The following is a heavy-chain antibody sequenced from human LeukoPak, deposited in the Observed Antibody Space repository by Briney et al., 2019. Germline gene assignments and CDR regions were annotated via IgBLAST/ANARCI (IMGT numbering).Heavy chain of an antibody. CDR2: IYTSGST. Sequence: SETLSLTCTVSGGSISSGSYYWSWIRQPPGKGLEWIGRIYTSGSTNYNPSLKSRVTISVDTSKNQFSLKLSFVTAADTAVYYCARYSSGWFGPWDAFDIWGQGTMVTVSS. CDR3: ARYSSGWFGPWDAFDI. CDR1: GGSISSGSYY. V-gene: IGHV4-61*02. J-gene: IGHJ3*02. D-gene: IGHD6-13*01.